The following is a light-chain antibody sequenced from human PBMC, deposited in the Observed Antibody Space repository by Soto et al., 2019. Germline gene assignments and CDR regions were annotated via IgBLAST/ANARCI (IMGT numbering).Light chain of an antibody. CDR2: SAS. V-gene: IGKV1-9*01. Sequence: IQLTQSPSSLSASVGDRVTLTCRASQDINKFLAWFQQTPGKAPKLLVYSASTLHSGVPSRFSGSGSGIDFALTISSLQPEDFATYYCQQLKTYPYTFGQGTRLDIK. CDR1: QDINKF. J-gene: IGKJ2*01. CDR3: QQLKTYPYT.